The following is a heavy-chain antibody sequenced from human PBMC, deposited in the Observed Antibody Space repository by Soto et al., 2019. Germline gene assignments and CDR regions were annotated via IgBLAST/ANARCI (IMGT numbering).Heavy chain of an antibody. D-gene: IGHD6-6*01. J-gene: IGHJ6*02. CDR1: GFTFSSYA. V-gene: IGHV3-23*01. Sequence: EVELLESGGGLVQPGGSLRLSCAASGFTFSSYAMSWVRQAPGKGLEWVSTISNIGGSTYYADYVKGRSTISRDNSKNTLYLQMDSLRAEDTAVYYCAKYGKSYSSPSVHYYGMDVWGPGTTVIVSS. CDR2: ISNIGGST. CDR3: AKYGKSYSSPSVHYYGMDV.